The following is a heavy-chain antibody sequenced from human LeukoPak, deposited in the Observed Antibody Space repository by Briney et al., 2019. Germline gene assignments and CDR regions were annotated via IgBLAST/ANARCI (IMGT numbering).Heavy chain of an antibody. J-gene: IGHJ4*02. Sequence: GGSLRLSCAASGFTFSSYAMSWVRQAPGKGLEWVSAISGSGGSTYYADSVKGRFTISRDNSKNTLYLQMNSLRAEDTAVYYCAKGAYGSGSYYNAGLGYWGQGTLVTVSS. CDR2: ISGSGGST. CDR3: AKGAYGSGSYYNAGLGY. D-gene: IGHD3-10*01. CDR1: GFTFSSYA. V-gene: IGHV3-23*01.